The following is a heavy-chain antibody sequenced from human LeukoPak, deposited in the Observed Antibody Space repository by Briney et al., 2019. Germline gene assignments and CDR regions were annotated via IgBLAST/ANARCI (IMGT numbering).Heavy chain of an antibody. Sequence: GGSLRLSCAASGFTFSSYSMNWVRQAPGKGLEWVSYISSSSSTIYYADSVKGRFTISRDNAKNSLYLQMNSLRAEDTALHYCAKSSGNYLNYYYYMDVWGKGTTVTISS. J-gene: IGHJ6*03. CDR3: AKSSGNYLNYYYYMDV. D-gene: IGHD3-10*01. V-gene: IGHV3-48*04. CDR2: ISSSSSTI. CDR1: GFTFSSYS.